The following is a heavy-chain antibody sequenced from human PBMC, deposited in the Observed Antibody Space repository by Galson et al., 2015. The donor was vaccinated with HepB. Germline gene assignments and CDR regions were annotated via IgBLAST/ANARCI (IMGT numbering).Heavy chain of an antibody. Sequence: SLRLSCAASGFTFSSYSMNWVRQAPGKGLEWVSSISSSSSYIYYADSVKGRFTISRDNAKNSLYLQMNSLRAEDTAVYYCARCYSNSGGPPLYYYYYGMDVWGQGTAVTVSS. J-gene: IGHJ6*02. D-gene: IGHD4-11*01. CDR1: GFTFSSYS. V-gene: IGHV3-21*01. CDR3: ARCYSNSGGPPLYYYYYGMDV. CDR2: ISSSSSYI.